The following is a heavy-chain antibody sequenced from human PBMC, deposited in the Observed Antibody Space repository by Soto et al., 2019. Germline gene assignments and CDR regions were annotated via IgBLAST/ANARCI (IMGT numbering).Heavy chain of an antibody. Sequence: SETLSLTCTVSGGSISSGGYYWSWIRQHPGKGLEWIGYIYYSGSTYYNPSLKSRVTISVDTSKNQFSLKLSSVTAADTAVYYCARGESSGYHSNWSFDLWGSGTLVT. J-gene: IGHJ2*01. D-gene: IGHD3-22*01. CDR3: ARGESSGYHSNWSFDL. CDR1: GGSISSGGYY. V-gene: IGHV4-31*03. CDR2: IYYSGST.